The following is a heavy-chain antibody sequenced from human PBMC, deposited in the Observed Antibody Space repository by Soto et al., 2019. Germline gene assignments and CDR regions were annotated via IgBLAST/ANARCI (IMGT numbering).Heavy chain of an antibody. D-gene: IGHD2-15*01. Sequence: QVQLVQSGAEVKKPGASVKVSCKASGYTFTSYDINWVRQATGQGLEWMGWMNPNSGNTGYAQKFHRRGTMNRNTSISTAYMELRSLRSEDTAVYYCARGRTVRYCSGGSCYQLIAFFDYWGQGTLVTVSS. CDR3: ARGRTVRYCSGGSCYQLIAFFDY. CDR1: GYTFTSYD. V-gene: IGHV1-8*01. CDR2: MNPNSGNT. J-gene: IGHJ4*02.